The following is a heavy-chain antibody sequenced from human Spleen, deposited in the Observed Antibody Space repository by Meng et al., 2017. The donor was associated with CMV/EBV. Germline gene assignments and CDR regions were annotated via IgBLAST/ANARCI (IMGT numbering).Heavy chain of an antibody. CDR2: ISSSGGTT. CDR3: AKNYYGSGSYYFRY. J-gene: IGHJ4*02. V-gene: IGHV3-23*01. Sequence: ASGFTLSSYAMSWVRQAPGKGLEWVSGISSSGGTTDYADSVKGRFTISRDNSKNMLYLQMHSPRAEDTAIYFCAKNYYGSGSYYFRYWGQGTLVTVSS. D-gene: IGHD3-10*01. CDR1: GFTLSSYA.